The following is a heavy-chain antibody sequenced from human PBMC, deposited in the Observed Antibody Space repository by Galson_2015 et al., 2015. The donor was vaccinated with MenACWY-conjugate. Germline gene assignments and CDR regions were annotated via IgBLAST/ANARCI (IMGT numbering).Heavy chain of an antibody. CDR2: MRGRGGSR. CDR3: AKTYCSRAICRDPNGYFDL. V-gene: IGHV3-23*01. CDR1: GFIFSSYA. D-gene: IGHD2-2*01. J-gene: IGHJ2*01. Sequence: SLRLSCAASGFIFSSYAMSCVRQAPGKGLEWVSAMRGRGGSRNYADSVKGRFTISRVNSKNTLYLQMNSLRTKSTAVYYCAKTYCSRAICRDPNGYFDLWGRGTLVTVSS.